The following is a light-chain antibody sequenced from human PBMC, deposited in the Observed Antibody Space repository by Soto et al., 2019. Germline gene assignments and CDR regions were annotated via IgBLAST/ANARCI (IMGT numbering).Light chain of an antibody. Sequence: DIQVTQSPSSVSASVGDRVTITCRASQGVSTWLAWYQQKPGKAPNLLIYTASSLQSGVPSRFSGSGSGTDFTLTINGLQPEDFATYYCQQAASFPITFGQGTKVDIK. V-gene: IGKV1-12*01. CDR3: QQAASFPIT. CDR1: QGVSTW. J-gene: IGKJ1*01. CDR2: TAS.